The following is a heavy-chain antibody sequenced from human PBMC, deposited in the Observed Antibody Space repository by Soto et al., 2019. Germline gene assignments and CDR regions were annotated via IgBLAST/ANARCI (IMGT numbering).Heavy chain of an antibody. CDR2: ISYDGSNK. D-gene: IGHD3-22*01. Sequence: GGSLRLSCAASGFTFSSYAMHWVRQAPGKGLEWVAVISYDGSNKYYADSVKGRFTIARDNSKNTLYLQMNSLRAEDTAVYYCARGGWYYDSSPADAFDIWGQGTMVTVSS. CDR3: ARGGWYYDSSPADAFDI. V-gene: IGHV3-30-3*01. CDR1: GFTFSSYA. J-gene: IGHJ3*02.